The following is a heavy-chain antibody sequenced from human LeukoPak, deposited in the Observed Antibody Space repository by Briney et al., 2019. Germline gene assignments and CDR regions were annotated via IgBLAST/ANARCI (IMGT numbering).Heavy chain of an antibody. V-gene: IGHV1-69*05. CDR1: GGTFSSYA. Sequence: SVKVSCKASGGTFSSYAISWVRQAPGQGLEWMGGIIPIFGTANYAQKFQGRVTITTDESTSTAYMELSSLRSEDTAVYYCARDFTDCSSTSCPFGYWGQGTLVTVSS. CDR2: IIPIFGTA. J-gene: IGHJ4*02. CDR3: ARDFTDCSSTSCPFGY. D-gene: IGHD2-2*01.